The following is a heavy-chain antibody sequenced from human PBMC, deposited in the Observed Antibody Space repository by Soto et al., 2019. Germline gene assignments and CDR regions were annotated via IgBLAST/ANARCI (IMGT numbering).Heavy chain of an antibody. CDR2: IYYSGST. V-gene: IGHV4-59*08. D-gene: IGHD3-22*01. J-gene: IGHJ4*02. Sequence: SETLSLTCTVSGGSISSYYWSWIRQPPGKGLEWIGYIYYSGSTNYNPSLKSRVTISVDTSKNQFSLKLSSVTAADTAVYYCATTHISTSSSRNIYFDYWGQGTLVTVSS. CDR1: GGSISSYY. CDR3: ATTHISTSSSRNIYFDY.